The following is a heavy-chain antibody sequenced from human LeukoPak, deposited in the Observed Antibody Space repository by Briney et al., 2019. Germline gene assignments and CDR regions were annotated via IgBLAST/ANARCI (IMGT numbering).Heavy chain of an antibody. D-gene: IGHD2-2*01. J-gene: IGHJ4*02. CDR3: ARDLALGYCPSSSCSSPLFDN. CDR2: IHTTGGT. V-gene: IGHV4-4*07. Sequence: SETLSLTCTVSGGSISSYYWSWIRQPAGKGLEWIGRIHTTGGTRYNPSLKSRITMSLDASKNQFTLKLSSVTAADTAVYYCARDLALGYCPSSSCSSPLFDNWGQGTLVTVSS. CDR1: GGSISSYY.